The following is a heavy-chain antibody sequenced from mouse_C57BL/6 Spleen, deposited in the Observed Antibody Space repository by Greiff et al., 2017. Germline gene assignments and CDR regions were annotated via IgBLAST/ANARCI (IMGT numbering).Heavy chain of an antibody. V-gene: IGHV1-76*01. CDR2: IYPGSGNT. CDR3: AYDNEAWFAY. Sequence: VQLQQSGAELVRPGASVKLSCKASGYTFTDYYINWVKQRPGQGLEWIARIYPGSGNTYYNEKFKGKATLTAEKSSSTAYMQLSSLTSEDSAVYFCAYDNEAWFAYWGQGTLVTVSA. J-gene: IGHJ3*01. CDR1: GYTFTDYY. D-gene: IGHD2-4*01.